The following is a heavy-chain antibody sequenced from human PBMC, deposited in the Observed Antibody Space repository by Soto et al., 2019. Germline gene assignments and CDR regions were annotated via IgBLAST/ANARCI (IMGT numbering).Heavy chain of an antibody. V-gene: IGHV1-18*01. CDR1: GYTLSNYG. Sequence: QVQLVQSGGEVKRPGASVKVSCKTSGYTLSNYGITWVRQAPGQPLEWLGWISLYSDGTNYAQKFQGRVSMTTDTSTTTAYMELRSLRSDDTAVHYCARVVPGAEAWFGPWGQGTLVTVSS. CDR2: ISLYSDGT. D-gene: IGHD2-2*01. J-gene: IGHJ5*02. CDR3: ARVVPGAEAWFGP.